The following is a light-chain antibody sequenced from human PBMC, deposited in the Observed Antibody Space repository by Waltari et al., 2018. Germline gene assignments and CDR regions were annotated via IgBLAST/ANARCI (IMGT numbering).Light chain of an antibody. CDR1: SSNIVRHP. CDR2: TDD. CDR3: STWDDSLNGQV. V-gene: IGLV1-44*01. Sequence: QSVLTQPPSASGSPGQWVIISCSGSSSNIVRHPVNWYQQLPGTAPTLLIYTDDQRPSGVPERFSGSKSGTSASLGITGLLAEDEAVYHCSTWDDSLNGQVFGGGSKVTVL. J-gene: IGLJ3*02.